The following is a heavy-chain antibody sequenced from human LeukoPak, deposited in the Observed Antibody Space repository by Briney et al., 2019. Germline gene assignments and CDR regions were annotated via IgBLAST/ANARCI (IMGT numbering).Heavy chain of an antibody. CDR2: ISSSSSII. Sequence: GGSLRLSCAASGFTFSSYSMNWVRQAPGKGLEWVSYISSSSSIIDHADSVKGRFTISRENAKNSLYLQMNSLRAGDTAVYYCARVQGLDFRWYFDLWGRGTLVTVSS. V-gene: IGHV3-48*01. J-gene: IGHJ2*01. CDR1: GFTFSSYS. CDR3: ARVQGLDFRWYFDL.